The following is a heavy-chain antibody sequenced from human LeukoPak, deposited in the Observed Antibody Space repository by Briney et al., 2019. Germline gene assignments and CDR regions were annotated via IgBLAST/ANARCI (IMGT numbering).Heavy chain of an antibody. J-gene: IGHJ4*02. CDR2: ISSSSSYI. V-gene: IGHV3-21*01. Sequence: GGSLRLSCAASGFTFSSYSMNWVRQAPGKGLEWVSSISSSSSYIYYADSVKGRFTISRDNAKNSLYLQMNSLRAEDTAVYYCARGATTQLVRTYYFDYWGQGTLVTVSS. CDR3: ARGATTQLVRTYYFDY. CDR1: GFTFSSYS. D-gene: IGHD6-13*01.